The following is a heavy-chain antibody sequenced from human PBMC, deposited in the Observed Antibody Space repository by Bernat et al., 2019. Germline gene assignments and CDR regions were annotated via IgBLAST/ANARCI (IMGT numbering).Heavy chain of an antibody. J-gene: IGHJ6*02. CDR2: INHSGST. Sequence: QVQLQQWGAGLLKPSETLSLTCAVYGGSFSGYYWSWIRQPPGKGLEWIGEINHSGSTNYNPSLKSRVTISVDTSKNQFSLKLSSVTAADTAVYYCARGVYYGLGSYYNHYYYYGMDVWGQGTTVTVS. V-gene: IGHV4-34*01. CDR1: GGSFSGYY. D-gene: IGHD3-10*01. CDR3: ARGVYYGLGSYYNHYYYYGMDV.